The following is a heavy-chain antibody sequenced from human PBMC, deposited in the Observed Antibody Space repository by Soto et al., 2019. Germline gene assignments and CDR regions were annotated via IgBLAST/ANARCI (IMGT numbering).Heavy chain of an antibody. CDR1: GGSISSSSYY. V-gene: IGHV4-39*01. J-gene: IGHJ4*02. CDR2: IYYSGST. D-gene: IGHD3-10*01. Sequence: QLQLQESGPGLVKPSETLSLTCTVSGGSISSSSYYWGWIRQPPGKGLEWIGSIYYSGSTYYNPSLKSRVTISVDTSKNQFSLKLSSVTAADTAVYYCARRSEGTPWDYWGQGTLVTVSS. CDR3: ARRSEGTPWDY.